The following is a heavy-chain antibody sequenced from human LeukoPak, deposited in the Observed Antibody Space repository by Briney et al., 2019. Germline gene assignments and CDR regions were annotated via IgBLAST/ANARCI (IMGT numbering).Heavy chain of an antibody. D-gene: IGHD3-22*01. CDR3: AKAYYDSTGYYGY. J-gene: IGHJ4*02. CDR1: GFTFSSYA. V-gene: IGHV3-23*01. CDR2: ISGSGGST. Sequence: GGPLRLSCAASGFTFSSYAMSWVRQAPGKGLEWVSTISGSGGSTYYADSVKGRFTISRDNSKNTLYLQMNSLRAEDTAVYYCAKAYYDSTGYYGYWGQGTLVTVSS.